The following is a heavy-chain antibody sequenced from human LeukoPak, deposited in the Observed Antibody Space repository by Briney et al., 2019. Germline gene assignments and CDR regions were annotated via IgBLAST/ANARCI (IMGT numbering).Heavy chain of an antibody. CDR3: AKVRTSSGWYYYYYYYMDV. V-gene: IGHV3-30*02. Sequence: GGSLRLSCAASGFSFSRYGMLWVRQAPGKGLEWVAYIQYDGSNEQYANSVKGRFSISRDSSKNTLYLQMNSLRAEDTAVYYCAKVRTSSGWYYYYYYYMDVWGKGTTVTISS. J-gene: IGHJ6*03. CDR1: GFSFSRYG. D-gene: IGHD6-19*01. CDR2: IQYDGSNE.